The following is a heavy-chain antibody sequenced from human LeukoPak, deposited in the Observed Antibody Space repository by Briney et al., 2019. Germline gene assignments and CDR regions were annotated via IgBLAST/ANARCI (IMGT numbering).Heavy chain of an antibody. D-gene: IGHD3-16*01. CDR3: ARRGGLSSGRGFDH. Sequence: GGSLRHSCVASGFDFNYYDMNWVRQAPGKGLEWVSSISNKKPYIDSADSTKGRLTISRDNANNSVFLQMSSLRPEDTAVYFCARRGGLSSGRGFDHWGQGTLVTVSS. CDR1: GFDFNYYD. V-gene: IGHV3-21*01. CDR2: ISNKKPYI. J-gene: IGHJ4*02.